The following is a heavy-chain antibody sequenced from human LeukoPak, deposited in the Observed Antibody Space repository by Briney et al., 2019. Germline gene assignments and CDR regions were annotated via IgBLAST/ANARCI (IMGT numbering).Heavy chain of an antibody. CDR1: GYTFTSYY. CDR3: ARENYGSGRSGANWFDP. D-gene: IGHD3-10*01. Sequence: GASMKVSCKASGYTFTSYYMHWVRQAPGQGLEWMGIINPSGGSTSYAQKFQGRVTMTRDTSTSTVYMELSSLRSEDTAVYYCARENYGSGRSGANWFDPWGQGPWSPSPQ. J-gene: IGHJ5*02. CDR2: INPSGGST. V-gene: IGHV1-46*01.